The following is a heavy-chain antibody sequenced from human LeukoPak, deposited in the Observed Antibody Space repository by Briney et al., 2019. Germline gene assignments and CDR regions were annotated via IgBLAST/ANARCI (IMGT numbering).Heavy chain of an antibody. D-gene: IGHD2-2*01. V-gene: IGHV1-2*06. CDR2: INPNSGGT. Sequence: ASVKVSCKASGYTFTGYYMHWVRQAPGQGLEWMGRINPNSGGTNYAQKFQGRVTMTRDTSISTAYMELSRLRSDDTAVYYCARARLYCSSTSCYPGGNWFDPWGQGTLVTVSS. CDR3: ARARLYCSSTSCYPGGNWFDP. CDR1: GYTFTGYY. J-gene: IGHJ5*02.